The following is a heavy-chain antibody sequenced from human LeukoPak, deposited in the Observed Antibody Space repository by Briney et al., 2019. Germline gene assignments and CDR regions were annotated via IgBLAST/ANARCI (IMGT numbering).Heavy chain of an antibody. CDR1: GFTFSSYA. CDR2: ISGSGGST. CDR3: AKVPNRYYYDSSGSYYFDY. Sequence: PGGSLRLSCAASGFTFSSYAMSWVRQAPGKGLEWVSAISGSGGSTYYADSVKGRFTISRDNSKNTLYLQMNSLRAEDTAVYYCAKVPNRYYYDSSGSYYFDYWGQGTLVTVSS. V-gene: IGHV3-23*01. D-gene: IGHD3-22*01. J-gene: IGHJ4*02.